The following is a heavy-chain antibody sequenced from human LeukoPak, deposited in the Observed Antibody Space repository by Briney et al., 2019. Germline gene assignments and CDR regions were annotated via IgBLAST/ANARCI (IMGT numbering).Heavy chain of an antibody. J-gene: IGHJ4*02. V-gene: IGHV3-30*02. CDR3: AKEAEHQLLSF. CDR2: IRYDATIK. Sequence: GGSLRLSCAASGFSFSGYGMHWVRQAPGKGLEWVAFIRYDATIKYYGDSVKGRFTVSRDNSKNTLYLQVNSLRPEDTAVYYCAKEAEHQLLSFWGQGTLVTVSS. D-gene: IGHD1-26*01. CDR1: GFSFSGYG.